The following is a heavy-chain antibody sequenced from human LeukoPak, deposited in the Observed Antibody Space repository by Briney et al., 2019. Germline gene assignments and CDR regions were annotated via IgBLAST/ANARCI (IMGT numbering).Heavy chain of an antibody. J-gene: IGHJ4*02. V-gene: IGHV3-33*08. Sequence: PGGSLRLSCAASGFTFSSYGMHWVRQAPGKGLEWVAVIWYDGSNKYYADSVKGRFTISRDNSKNTLYLQMNSLRAEGTAVYYCARAPPGTVTVDYWGQGTLVTVSS. CDR1: GFTFSSYG. D-gene: IGHD4-17*01. CDR3: ARAPPGTVTVDY. CDR2: IWYDGSNK.